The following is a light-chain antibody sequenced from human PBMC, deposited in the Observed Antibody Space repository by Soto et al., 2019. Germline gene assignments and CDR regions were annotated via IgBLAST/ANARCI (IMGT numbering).Light chain of an antibody. CDR1: SSDVGGYNY. V-gene: IGLV2-14*03. Sequence: QSALTQPASVSGSPGQSITISCTGTSSDVGGYNYVSWYQQHPGKAPEVMIFDVNNRPSGVSNRFSGSKSGNTASLTISGLQAEDEADCYCTSYISNSTHVVFGGGTKLTVL. CDR2: DVN. J-gene: IGLJ2*01. CDR3: TSYISNSTHVV.